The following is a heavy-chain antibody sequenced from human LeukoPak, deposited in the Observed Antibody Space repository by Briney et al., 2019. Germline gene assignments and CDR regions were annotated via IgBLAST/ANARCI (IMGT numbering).Heavy chain of an antibody. CDR1: GGSISSYY. Sequence: SETLSLTCTVSGGSISSYYWSWIRQPPGKGLEWIGYIYYSGSTNYNPSLKSRVTISVDTSKNQFSLKLSSVTAADTAVYYCARRRLDVDYWGQGTLVTVSS. J-gene: IGHJ4*02. CDR3: ARRRLDVDY. D-gene: IGHD3-9*01. V-gene: IGHV4-59*08. CDR2: IYYSGST.